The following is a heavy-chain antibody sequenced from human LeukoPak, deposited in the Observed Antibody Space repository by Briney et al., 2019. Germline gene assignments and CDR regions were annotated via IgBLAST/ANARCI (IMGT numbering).Heavy chain of an antibody. CDR1: GDSISSGGYY. Sequence: PSQTLALTCTVSGDSISSGGYYWSWIRQHPGKGLEWIGYIYYSGSTYYNPSLKSRVTISPDTSKNQFSLKLSSVTAADTAVYYCARALTTVTANWFDPWGQGTLVTVSS. V-gene: IGHV4-31*03. D-gene: IGHD4-17*01. CDR2: IYYSGST. J-gene: IGHJ5*02. CDR3: ARALTTVTANWFDP.